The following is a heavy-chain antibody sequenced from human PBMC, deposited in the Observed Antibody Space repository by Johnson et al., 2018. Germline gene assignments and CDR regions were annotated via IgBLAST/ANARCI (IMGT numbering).Heavy chain of an antibody. CDR2: ISGSGGST. D-gene: IGHD7-27*01. CDR3: AKSFLWGDAFDI. CDR1: EFTFDDNV. V-gene: IGHV3-23*04. Sequence: MQLVQSGGGLVQPGRSLRLSCVASEFTFDDNVIHWVRQAPGKGLEWVSAISGSGGSTYYADSVKGRFTISRDNSKNTRYLQMNSLRAEDTAVYYCAKSFLWGDAFDIWGQGTMVTVSS. J-gene: IGHJ3*02.